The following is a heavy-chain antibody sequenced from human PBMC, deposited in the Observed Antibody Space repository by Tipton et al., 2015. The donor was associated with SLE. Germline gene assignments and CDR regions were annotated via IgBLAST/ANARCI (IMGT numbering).Heavy chain of an antibody. D-gene: IGHD6-6*01. CDR2: ISYDGSNK. V-gene: IGHV3-30*18. Sequence: SLRLSCAASGFTFSSYGMHWVRQAPGKGLEWVAVISYDGSNKYYADSVKGRFTISRDNSKNTLYLQMNSLRAEDTAVYYCAKDLVGAAQFDYWGQGTLVTVSS. J-gene: IGHJ4*02. CDR1: GFTFSSYG. CDR3: AKDLVGAAQFDY.